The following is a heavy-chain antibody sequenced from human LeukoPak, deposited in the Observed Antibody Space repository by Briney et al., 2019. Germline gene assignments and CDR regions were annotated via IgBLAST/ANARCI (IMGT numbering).Heavy chain of an antibody. CDR3: ARDMYYYDSSGYLGDY. J-gene: IGHJ4*02. Sequence: HPRGSLRLSCAASGFTFSSYGMHWVRQAPGKGLEWVAFIRYDGSNKYYADSVKGRFTISRDNSKNTLYLQMNSLSAEDTAVYYCARDMYYYDSSGYLGDYWGQGTLVTVSS. D-gene: IGHD3-22*01. CDR1: GFTFSSYG. V-gene: IGHV3-30*02. CDR2: IRYDGSNK.